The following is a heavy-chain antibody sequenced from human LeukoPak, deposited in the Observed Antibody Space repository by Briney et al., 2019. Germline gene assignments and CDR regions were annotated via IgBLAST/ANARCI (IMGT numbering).Heavy chain of an antibody. Sequence: PGGSLRLSCAVSGFTFSDYYMGWIRQAPGRGLEWVSYMSSSGSTIYYADSVKGRFTISRDNARNSLYLQMDSLRAEDTAVYYCARVGGYVDSWGQGTLVTVSS. CDR2: MSSSGSTI. J-gene: IGHJ4*02. CDR3: ARVGGYVDS. V-gene: IGHV3-11*01. D-gene: IGHD3-16*01. CDR1: GFTFSDYY.